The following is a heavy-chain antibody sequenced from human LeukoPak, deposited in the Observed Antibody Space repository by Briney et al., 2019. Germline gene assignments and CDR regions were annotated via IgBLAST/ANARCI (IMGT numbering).Heavy chain of an antibody. D-gene: IGHD3-10*01. J-gene: IGHJ4*02. CDR2: IYHSGST. CDR1: GYSISSGYY. CDR3: ARQESDFEY. V-gene: IGHV4-38-2*01. Sequence: SETLSLTCAVSGYSISSGYYWGWIRQPPGKGLEWIGSIYHSGSTYYNPSLKSRVTISVDTSKNQFSLKLSSVTAADTAVYYCARQESDFEYWGQGTLVTVSS.